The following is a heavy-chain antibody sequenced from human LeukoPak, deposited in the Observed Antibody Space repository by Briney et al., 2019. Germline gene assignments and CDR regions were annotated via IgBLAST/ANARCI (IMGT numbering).Heavy chain of an antibody. V-gene: IGHV3-74*01. Sequence: PGGSLRLSCAASGFTFKLYWMYWVRQVPGKRPVWVSRINDDGSDTIYADSVRGRFTISRDDAKNTVYLQMNNLRAEDTAVYYCVRGGPSTWSWGQGTLVTVSS. CDR1: GFTFKLYW. D-gene: IGHD2-15*01. J-gene: IGHJ5*02. CDR2: INDDGSDT. CDR3: VRGGPSTWS.